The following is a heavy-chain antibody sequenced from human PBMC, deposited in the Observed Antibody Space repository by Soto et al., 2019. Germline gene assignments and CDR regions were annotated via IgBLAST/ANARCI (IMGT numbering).Heavy chain of an antibody. J-gene: IGHJ3*02. CDR1: GFSISSYE. D-gene: IGHD2-15*01. V-gene: IGHV3-21*01. CDR2: ISSSGYYI. Sequence: GGSLRLYCAASGFSISSYEMNWVRQAPGKGLEWVSAISSSGYYIYYADSVKGRFTISRVSAKSSLFLQMNSMRAADTALYYCAREVKSTGGPDGFDIWGQGTMVTVSS. CDR3: AREVKSTGGPDGFDI.